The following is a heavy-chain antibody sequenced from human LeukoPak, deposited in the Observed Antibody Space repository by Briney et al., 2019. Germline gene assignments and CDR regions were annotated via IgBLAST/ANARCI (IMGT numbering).Heavy chain of an antibody. Sequence: SETLSLTCTVSGGSISSYYWSWIRQPPGKGLEWIGYIYYSGSTKYNPSLKSRVTISVDTSKNQFSLKLSSVTAADTAVYYCARDRDGCTNGVCFNYWGQGTLVTVSS. J-gene: IGHJ4*02. D-gene: IGHD2-8*01. V-gene: IGHV4-59*01. CDR3: ARDRDGCTNGVCFNY. CDR2: IYYSGST. CDR1: GGSISSYY.